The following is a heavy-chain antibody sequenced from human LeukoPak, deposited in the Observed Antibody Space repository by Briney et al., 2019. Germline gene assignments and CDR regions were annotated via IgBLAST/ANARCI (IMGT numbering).Heavy chain of an antibody. CDR2: IYSGGNT. J-gene: IGHJ4*02. CDR3: ASGSTLLQGVIFYY. V-gene: IGHV3-53*01. Sequence: GGSLRLSCVASGFTVSSNYMSWVRQAPGKGLEWVSVIYSGGNTYYADSVRGRFTISRGSSKNTVYLQMNSLRAEDTAVYHCASGSTLLQGVIFYYWGQGTLVTVSS. CDR1: GFTVSSNY. D-gene: IGHD3-10*01.